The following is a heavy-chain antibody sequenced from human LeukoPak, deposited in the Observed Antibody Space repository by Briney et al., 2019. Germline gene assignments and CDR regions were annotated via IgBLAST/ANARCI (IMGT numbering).Heavy chain of an antibody. Sequence: GASVKVSCKASGYSFTGYFILWMRQAPGQGLEWLGWINPHSGSTNYAPKFQGRVTSTRDTSINTVYLEVTSLRPDDTAIYYCARRGLAASSDSWGQGTLVTLSS. CDR1: GYSFTGYF. CDR3: ARRGLAASSDS. J-gene: IGHJ4*02. V-gene: IGHV1-2*02. D-gene: IGHD2-15*01. CDR2: INPHSGST.